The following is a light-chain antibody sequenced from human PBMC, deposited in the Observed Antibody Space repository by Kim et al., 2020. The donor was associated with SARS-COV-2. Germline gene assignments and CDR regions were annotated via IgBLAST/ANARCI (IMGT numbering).Light chain of an antibody. V-gene: IGLV4-69*01. Sequence: QPVLTQSPSASASLGASVKLTCTLSSGHSSYAIAWHQQQPEKGPRYLMKLNSDGSHSKGDGIPDRFSGSSSGAERYLAISSLQSEDEADYYCQTWGTGPVVLGGAPQLPVL. CDR1: SGHSSYA. J-gene: IGLJ2*01. CDR2: LNSDGSH. CDR3: QTWGTGPVV.